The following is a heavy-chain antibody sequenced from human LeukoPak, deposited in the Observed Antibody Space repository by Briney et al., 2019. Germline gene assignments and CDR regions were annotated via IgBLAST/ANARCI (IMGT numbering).Heavy chain of an antibody. Sequence: GASVKVSCKASGYTFTGYYMHWVRQAPGQGLEWMGRINPNSGGTNYAQKFQGRVTVTRDTAITTAYMELSRLRSDDTAVYYCARWTTMVRTFDIWGQGTMVTVSS. CDR1: GYTFTGYY. V-gene: IGHV1-2*02. CDR3: ARWTTMVRTFDI. D-gene: IGHD3-10*01. J-gene: IGHJ3*02. CDR2: INPNSGGT.